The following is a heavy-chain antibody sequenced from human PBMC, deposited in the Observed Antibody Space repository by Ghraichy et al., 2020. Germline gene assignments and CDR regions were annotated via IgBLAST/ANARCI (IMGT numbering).Heavy chain of an antibody. J-gene: IGHJ6*02. CDR1: GGTFSSYA. CDR2: IIPIFGTA. Sequence: SVKVSCKASGGTFSSYAISWVRQAPGQGLEWMGGIIPIFGTANYAQKFQGRVTITADESTSTAYMELSSLRSEDTAVYYCARWCSGGSCYPYYYYYGMDVWGQGTTVTVSS. CDR3: ARWCSGGSCYPYYYYYGMDV. V-gene: IGHV1-69*13. D-gene: IGHD2-15*01.